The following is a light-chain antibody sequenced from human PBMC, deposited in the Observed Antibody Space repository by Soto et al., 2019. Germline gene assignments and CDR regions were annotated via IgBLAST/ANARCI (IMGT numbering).Light chain of an antibody. J-gene: IGLJ1*01. Sequence: QSALTQPASVSGSPGQSITISCVGTSGDIGDYNYVSWYQQHPGKVPKVIIYDVRNRSSGVSYRFSGTKSGNTASLTVSGLQSEDEADYDCCSYTRSGTLSFGTGTKVTVL. CDR2: DVR. V-gene: IGLV2-14*01. CDR1: SGDIGDYNY. CDR3: CSYTRSGTLS.